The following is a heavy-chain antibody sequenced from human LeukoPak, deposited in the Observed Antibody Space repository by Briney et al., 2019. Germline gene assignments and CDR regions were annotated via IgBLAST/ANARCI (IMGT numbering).Heavy chain of an antibody. CDR1: GGSFSPYY. CDR3: ARGGFYCGGDCYVDY. V-gene: IGHV4-34*01. D-gene: IGHD2-21*02. J-gene: IGHJ4*02. Sequence: SETLSLTCAVYGGSFSPYYWSWIRQPPGKGLGWIGEINHSGSTNYNPSLKSRVTISVDTSKNQFSLKLSSVTAADTAVYYCARGGFYCGGDCYVDYWGQGTLVTVSS. CDR2: INHSGST.